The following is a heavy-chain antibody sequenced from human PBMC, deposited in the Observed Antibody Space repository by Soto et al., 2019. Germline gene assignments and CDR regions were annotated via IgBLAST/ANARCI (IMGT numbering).Heavy chain of an antibody. CDR2: INPSDGTT. V-gene: IGHV1-46*01. CDR3: ARAWVRYCSSISCPGDY. D-gene: IGHD2-2*01. CDR1: GYTLTSFY. Sequence: QVQLVQSGAEVKKPGASVKVSCQASGYTLTSFYMHWVRQAPGQGLEWMGIINPSDGTTSYAQNFQGRVTMTRDTSTSTVYMDLSSLRSDDTAVYYCARAWVRYCSSISCPGDYWGQGTLVTVSS. J-gene: IGHJ4*02.